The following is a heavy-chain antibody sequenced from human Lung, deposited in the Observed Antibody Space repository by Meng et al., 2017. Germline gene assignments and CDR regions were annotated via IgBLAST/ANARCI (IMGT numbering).Heavy chain of an antibody. D-gene: IGHD6-13*01. J-gene: IGHJ4*02. Sequence: GPLVQLGAEVKKPGPTVKVSCKPSGYNFPDYWLHWVRRAPGQGLEWMGRIDPKSGDTHYAQRFQGRVTMTGDTSISTAYMELSGLRSDDTAMYYCARDEDISAAGKLFGDYWGQGTLVTVSS. CDR2: IDPKSGDT. V-gene: IGHV1-2*06. CDR3: ARDEDISAAGKLFGDY. CDR1: GYNFPDYW.